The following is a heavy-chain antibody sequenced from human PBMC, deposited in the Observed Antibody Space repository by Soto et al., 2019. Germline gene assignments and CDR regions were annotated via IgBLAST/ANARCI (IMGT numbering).Heavy chain of an antibody. V-gene: IGHV4-34*01. J-gene: IGHJ4*02. D-gene: IGHD6-6*01. CDR1: GGSFTGYY. CDR3: ASIISARPDY. CDR2: INHSGST. Sequence: SETLSLTCSVYGGSFTGYYWSWIRQPPGKGLEWIGEINHSGSTSYNPSLESRATISLDTSKNQFSLKLTSVTAADTAVYYCASIISARPDYWGQGTLVTVSS.